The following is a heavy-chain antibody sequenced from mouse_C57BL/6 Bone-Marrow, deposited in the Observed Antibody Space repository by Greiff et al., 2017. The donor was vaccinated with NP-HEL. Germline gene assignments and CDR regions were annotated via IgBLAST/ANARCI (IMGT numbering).Heavy chain of an antibody. D-gene: IGHD1-1*01. V-gene: IGHV1-9*01. J-gene: IGHJ1*03. CDR3: ASLITTVVAPSYWYFDV. CDR1: GYTFTGYW. CDR2: ILPGSGST. Sequence: QVQLKQSGAELMKPGASVKLSCKATGYTFTGYWIEWVKQRPGHGLEWIGQILPGSGSTNYNEKFKGKATFTADTSSNTAYMQLSSLTTEDSAIYYCASLITTVVAPSYWYFDVWGTGTTVTVSS.